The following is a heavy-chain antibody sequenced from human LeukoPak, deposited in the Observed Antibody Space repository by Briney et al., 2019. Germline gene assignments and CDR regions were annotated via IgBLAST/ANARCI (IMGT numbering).Heavy chain of an antibody. CDR2: IYSGGST. Sequence: GGSLRHSCAASGFTVSSNYMSWVRQAPGKGLEWVSAIYSGGSTYYADSVKGRFTISRDNAKNSLCLQMNSLRAEDTAVYYCARDRAYCGGDCYDAFDIWGQGTLVTVSS. D-gene: IGHD2-21*02. CDR1: GFTVSSNY. CDR3: ARDRAYCGGDCYDAFDI. J-gene: IGHJ3*02. V-gene: IGHV3-53*01.